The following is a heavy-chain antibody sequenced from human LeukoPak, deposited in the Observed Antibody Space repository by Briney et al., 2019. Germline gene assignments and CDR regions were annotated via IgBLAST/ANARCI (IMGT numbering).Heavy chain of an antibody. J-gene: IGHJ5*02. CDR2: IYYSGST. CDR1: GDSISSYY. V-gene: IGHV4-59*12. Sequence: SETLSLTCTVSGDSISSYYWSWIRQPPGKGLEWIGYIYYSGSTYYNPSLKSRVTISVDTSKNQFSLELSSVTAADTAVYYCARVAVTTPNRFDPWGQGTLVTVSS. D-gene: IGHD3-22*01. CDR3: ARVAVTTPNRFDP.